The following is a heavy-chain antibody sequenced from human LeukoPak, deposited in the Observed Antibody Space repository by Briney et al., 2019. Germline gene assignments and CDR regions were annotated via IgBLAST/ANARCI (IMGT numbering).Heavy chain of an antibody. CDR1: GYTFTGYY. CDR2: INPNSGGT. D-gene: IGHD3-10*01. CDR3: ARVPYPGGFGESNSDF. Sequence: GASVKVSCNASGYTFTGYYMHWVRQPPGQGLDLMGWINPNSGGTNYAQKFQGRVTKTRDTSISTAYMELSKLRSDDTAVYYCARVPYPGGFGESNSDFWGQGTLVTVSS. V-gene: IGHV1-2*02. J-gene: IGHJ4*02.